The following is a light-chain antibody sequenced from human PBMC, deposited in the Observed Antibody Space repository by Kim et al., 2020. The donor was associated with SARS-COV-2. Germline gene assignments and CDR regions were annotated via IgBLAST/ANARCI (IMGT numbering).Light chain of an antibody. J-gene: IGKJ2*01. CDR3: QQYGGSPPYT. Sequence: QRERATLACRANQTISSTNLAWYKQKPGQSPRLLIYGTSRRATGIPDRFSGTASGTDFTLTISRREREDFAVYYCQQYGGSPPYTFGQGTKLEI. CDR1: QTISSTN. V-gene: IGKV3-20*01. CDR2: GTS.